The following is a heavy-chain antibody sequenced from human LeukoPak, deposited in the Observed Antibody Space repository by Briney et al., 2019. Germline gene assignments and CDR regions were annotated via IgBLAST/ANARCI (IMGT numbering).Heavy chain of an antibody. V-gene: IGHV3-7*01. J-gene: IGHJ4*02. D-gene: IGHD2-15*01. CDR3: GNQCSGGICPEN. CDR2: IGQDGSVK. CDR1: GFRFTSYW. Sequence: GGSLRLSCAASGFRFTSYWLTWVRQAPGKGLEWVGNIGQDGSVKNYADSVKGRFTISRDNAKNSVFLQMNSLRAEDTAFYYCGNQCSGGICPENWGRGTLVTVSS.